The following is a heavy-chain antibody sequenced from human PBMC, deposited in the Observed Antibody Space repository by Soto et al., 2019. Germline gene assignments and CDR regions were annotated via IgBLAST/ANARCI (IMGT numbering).Heavy chain of an antibody. CDR3: AHRLASPYYYDSRGSSFDY. Sequence: QITLKESGPPLVKPTQTLTLTCTVSGFSLITTGVAVGWIRQPPGKALEWLTLIYWDDDKRYSPSLKSRLTIPKDTSKNQVVLTMTNMDPVDTATYYCAHRLASPYYYDSRGSSFDYWGQGTLVTVSS. CDR2: IYWDDDK. CDR1: GFSLITTGVA. J-gene: IGHJ4*02. D-gene: IGHD3-22*01. V-gene: IGHV2-5*02.